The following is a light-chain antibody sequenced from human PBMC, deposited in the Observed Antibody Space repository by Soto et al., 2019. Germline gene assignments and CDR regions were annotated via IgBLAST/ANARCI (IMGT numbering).Light chain of an antibody. J-gene: IGKJ1*01. CDR3: QQYNNWPPRR. Sequence: LSLYKGESATLSCRASRSVSSNLAWYQQKPGQAPRLLIYGASTRATGIPARFSGSGSGTEFTLTISSLHSEDFAVYYCQQYNNWPPRRSGQRSMV. V-gene: IGKV3-15*01. CDR1: RSVSSN. CDR2: GAS.